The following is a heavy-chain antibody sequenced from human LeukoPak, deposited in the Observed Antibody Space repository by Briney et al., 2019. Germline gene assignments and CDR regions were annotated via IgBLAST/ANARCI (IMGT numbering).Heavy chain of an antibody. V-gene: IGHV3-21*01. Sequence: AGGSLRLSCAASGFTFSSYSMNWVRQAPGKGLEWVSSISSSSSYIYYADSVKGRFTISRDNAKNSLYLQMSSLRAEDTAVYYCARDRRRRNYYDNSGYDYWGQGTLVTVSS. CDR2: ISSSSSYI. J-gene: IGHJ4*02. D-gene: IGHD3-22*01. CDR3: ARDRRRRNYYDNSGYDY. CDR1: GFTFSSYS.